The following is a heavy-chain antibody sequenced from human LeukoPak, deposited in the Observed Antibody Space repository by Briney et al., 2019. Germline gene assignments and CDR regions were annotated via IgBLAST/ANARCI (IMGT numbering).Heavy chain of an antibody. V-gene: IGHV4-59*08. Sequence: SETLSLTCIVSGGSISSYYWSWIRQPPRKGLEWIGDIYHSGNTNYNPSLKSRVTILVDTSKNQFSLKLTSVTAADTAVYYCARPMAMGWKYGMDVWGQGTTVIVSS. D-gene: IGHD5-18*01. CDR2: IYHSGNT. CDR3: ARPMAMGWKYGMDV. J-gene: IGHJ6*02. CDR1: GGSISSYY.